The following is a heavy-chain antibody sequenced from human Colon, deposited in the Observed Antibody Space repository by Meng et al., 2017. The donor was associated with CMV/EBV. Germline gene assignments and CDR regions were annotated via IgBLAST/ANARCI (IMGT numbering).Heavy chain of an antibody. CDR3: AKNLNYYFYYGMDV. J-gene: IGHJ6*02. CDR2: IWFDGSNE. Sequence: GGSLRLSCVGSGFTFSSYGMHWVRQAPGKELEWVAVIWFDGSNEYYADSVKGRFSISRDNTKNTLYLQMNNLRAEDTAVYYCAKNLNYYFYYGMDVWGQGTTVTVSS. V-gene: IGHV3-33*06. CDR1: GFTFSSYG.